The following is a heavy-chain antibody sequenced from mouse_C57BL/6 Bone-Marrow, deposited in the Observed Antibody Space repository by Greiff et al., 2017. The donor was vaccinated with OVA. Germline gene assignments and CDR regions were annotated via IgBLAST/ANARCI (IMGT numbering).Heavy chain of an antibody. Sequence: EVLLVASEGGLVQPGSSMKLSCTASGFTFSDYYMAWVRQVPEKGLEWVANINYDGSSTYYLDSLKSRFIISRDNAKNILYLQMSSLKSEDTATYYCARDYYYYFDYWGQGTTLTVSS. D-gene: IGHD1-1*02. CDR1: GFTFSDYY. CDR3: ARDYYYYFDY. CDR2: INYDGSST. J-gene: IGHJ2*01. V-gene: IGHV5-16*01.